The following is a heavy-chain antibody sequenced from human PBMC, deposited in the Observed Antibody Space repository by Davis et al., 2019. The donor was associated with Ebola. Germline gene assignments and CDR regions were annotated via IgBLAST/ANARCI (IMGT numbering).Heavy chain of an antibody. J-gene: IGHJ4*02. D-gene: IGHD3-3*01. CDR1: GFTFSSYS. CDR3: AKAFEGYDFWSGYTPIDY. CDR2: IKQDGSDK. Sequence: GESLKISCAASGFTFSSYSMNWVRQAPGKGLEWVANIKQDGSDKYYVDSVKGRFTISRNNAKNSLYLQMNSLRAEDTAVYYCAKAFEGYDFWSGYTPIDYWGQGTLVTVSS. V-gene: IGHV3-7*03.